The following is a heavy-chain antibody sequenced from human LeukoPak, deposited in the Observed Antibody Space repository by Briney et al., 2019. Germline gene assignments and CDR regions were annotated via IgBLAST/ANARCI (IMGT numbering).Heavy chain of an antibody. J-gene: IGHJ3*02. CDR3: ATNTMFRGIHAFDI. D-gene: IGHD3-10*01. CDR1: TYSFTNYW. V-gene: IGHV5-51*01. Sequence: ESLSISCKVSTYSFTNYWISWVRQTPGKGLEWMGIIYPGDSDTRYSPSFQGQVTISADKSISTAYLQWSSLKASDSAMYYCATNTMFRGIHAFDIWGQGTMVTVSS. CDR2: IYPGDSDT.